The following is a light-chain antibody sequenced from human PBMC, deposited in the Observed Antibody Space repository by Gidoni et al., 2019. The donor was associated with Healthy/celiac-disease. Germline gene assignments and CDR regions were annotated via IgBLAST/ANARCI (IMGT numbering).Light chain of an antibody. CDR2: GSS. V-gene: IGKV3-20*01. CDR1: QSVSSSY. J-gene: IGKJ2*01. CDR3: QQYGSSPLT. Sequence: EVGVPQSPGTQSLSPGERATLSCRASQSVSSSYLACYQQTPGQAPRLLIYGSSSRATVIPDRFSGSASGTVSPPTISRLAPDDSAVYYCQQYGSSPLTFGQGTKLEIK.